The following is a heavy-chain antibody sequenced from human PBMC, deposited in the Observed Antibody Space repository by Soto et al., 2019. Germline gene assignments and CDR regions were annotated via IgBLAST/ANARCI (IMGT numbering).Heavy chain of an antibody. Sequence: QVQLVESGGGLVKPGGSLRLSCAASGFTFSDYYMSWIRQAPGKGLEWVSYISSSGSTIYYADSVKGRFTISGDNAKNSLYLQMNSVRAEDAAVDYCARGRGVVTTSPQLFDYWGQGTLVTVSS. CDR3: ARGRGVVTTSPQLFDY. D-gene: IGHD4-4*01. J-gene: IGHJ4*02. V-gene: IGHV3-11*01. CDR1: GFTFSDYY. CDR2: ISSSGSTI.